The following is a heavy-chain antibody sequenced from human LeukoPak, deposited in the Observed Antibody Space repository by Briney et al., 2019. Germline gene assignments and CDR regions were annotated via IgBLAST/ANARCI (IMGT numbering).Heavy chain of an antibody. CDR3: ARVGYGSGSYYNFDY. V-gene: IGHV1-69*13. Sequence: SVKVSCKASGGTFSSYAISWVRQAPGQGLEWMGGIIPIFGTANYAQKFQGRVTITADESTSTAYMELSSLGSEDTAVYYCARVGYGSGSYYNFDYWGQGTLVTVSS. CDR2: IIPIFGTA. J-gene: IGHJ4*02. CDR1: GGTFSSYA. D-gene: IGHD3-10*01.